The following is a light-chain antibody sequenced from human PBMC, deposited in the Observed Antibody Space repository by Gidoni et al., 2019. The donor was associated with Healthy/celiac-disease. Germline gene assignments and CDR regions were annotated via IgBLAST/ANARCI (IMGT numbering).Light chain of an antibody. CDR1: SSAVGGYSY. Sequence: QSALTQPRSVSGSPGQSVTISCTGTSSAVGGYSYVSWYQQHPGKAPKLMIYDVTKRPSGVPDRFSGSKSGNTASLTISGLQAEDEADYYCCSYAGSYNVVFGGGTKLTVL. CDR2: DVT. CDR3: CSYAGSYNVV. V-gene: IGLV2-11*01. J-gene: IGLJ2*01.